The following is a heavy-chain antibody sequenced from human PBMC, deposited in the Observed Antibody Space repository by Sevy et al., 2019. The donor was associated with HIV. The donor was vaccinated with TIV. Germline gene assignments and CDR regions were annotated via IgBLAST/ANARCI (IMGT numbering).Heavy chain of an antibody. CDR1: GFTFSSYS. CDR3: ARGVSYVWVRYRLPYYFDY. V-gene: IGHV3-21*01. D-gene: IGHD3-16*02. CDR2: ISSSSSYI. Sequence: GGSLRLSCAASGFTFSSYSMNWVRQAPGKALEWVSSISSSSSYIYYADSVKGRFTISRDNAKNSLYLQMNSLRAEDSAVYYCARGVSYVWVRYRLPYYFDYRGQGTLVTVSS. J-gene: IGHJ4*02.